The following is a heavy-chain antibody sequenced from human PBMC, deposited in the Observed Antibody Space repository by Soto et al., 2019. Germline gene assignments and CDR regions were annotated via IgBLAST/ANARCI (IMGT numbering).Heavy chain of an antibody. D-gene: IGHD3-3*01. J-gene: IGHJ6*02. CDR1: GFTFSSYW. CDR3: ARGTRYYDFWSGYSAEYGMDV. CDR2: IKQDGSEK. V-gene: IGHV3-7*03. Sequence: EVQLVESGGGLVQPGGSLRLSCAASGFTFSSYWMSWVRQAPGKGLEWVANIKQDGSEKYYVDSVKGRFTISRDNAKNSLYLQMNSLRAEDTAVYYCARGTRYYDFWSGYSAEYGMDVWGQGTTVTVSS.